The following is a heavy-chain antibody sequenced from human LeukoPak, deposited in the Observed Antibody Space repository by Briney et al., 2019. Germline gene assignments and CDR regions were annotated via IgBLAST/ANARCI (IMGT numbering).Heavy chain of an antibody. CDR2: IYPGDSDT. J-gene: IGHJ5*02. CDR3: ARRAVQHNWFDP. CDR1: GYSFSSYW. V-gene: IGHV5-51*01. D-gene: IGHD5-18*01. Sequence: GASLQISCTGSGYSFSSYWIAWVRPLPGKGLEWMGVIYPGDSDTTYNPSFQGQVTISADKSISTAYLQWSSLKASDTAMYYCARRAVQHNWFDPWGQGTLVTVSS.